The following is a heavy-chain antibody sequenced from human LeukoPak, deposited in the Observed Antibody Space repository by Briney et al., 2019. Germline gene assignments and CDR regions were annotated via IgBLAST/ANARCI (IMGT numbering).Heavy chain of an antibody. CDR3: ARGGAYDFWSGYYYYLDY. D-gene: IGHD3-3*01. CDR2: IYYSGST. CDR1: GGSISSYY. J-gene: IGHJ4*02. V-gene: IGHV4-59*01. Sequence: SETLSLTCTVSGGSISSYYWSWIRQPPGKGLEWIGYIYYSGSTNYNPSLKSRVTLSVDTSKNQFSLKLSSVTAADTAVYYCARGGAYDFWSGYYYYLDYWGQGTLVTVSS.